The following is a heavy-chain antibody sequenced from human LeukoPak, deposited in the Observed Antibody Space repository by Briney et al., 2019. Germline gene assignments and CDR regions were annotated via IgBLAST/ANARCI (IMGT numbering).Heavy chain of an antibody. CDR1: GGSISSYY. Sequence: SETLSLTCTVSGGSISSYYWSWIRQPPGRGLEWIGYIYYSGSTSYNPSLKSRVTISVDTSKNQFSLKLSSVTAADTAVYYCARFRLGSDYYHMDVWGKGTTVTVSS. D-gene: IGHD7-27*01. V-gene: IGHV4-59*01. CDR3: ARFRLGSDYYHMDV. J-gene: IGHJ6*03. CDR2: IYYSGST.